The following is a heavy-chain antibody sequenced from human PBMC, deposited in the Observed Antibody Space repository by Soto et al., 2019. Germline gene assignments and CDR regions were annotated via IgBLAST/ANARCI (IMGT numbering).Heavy chain of an antibody. CDR2: ISFDGSTE. J-gene: IGHJ6*02. Sequence: QVQLVESGGGVVQPGRSLRLSCAASGFTFISYAMHWVRQAPGKGLEWVAVISFDGSTEYYAVSVKGRFTISRDNSKNSVYLQMNSLRSEDTAVYYCARSRHGSGSYTHFYYGLDVWGQGTTVTVSS. CDR1: GFTFISYA. CDR3: ARSRHGSGSYTHFYYGLDV. V-gene: IGHV3-30-3*01. D-gene: IGHD3-10*01.